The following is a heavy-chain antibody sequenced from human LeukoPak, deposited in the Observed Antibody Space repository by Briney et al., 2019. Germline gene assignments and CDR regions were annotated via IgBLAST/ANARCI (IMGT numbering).Heavy chain of an antibody. J-gene: IGHJ4*02. V-gene: IGHV4-59*05. CDR1: GGSISSYY. CDR2: IYYSGST. D-gene: IGHD6-13*01. CDR3: ATHPRSSRLDPFDY. Sequence: SETLSLTCTVSGGSISSYYWSWIRQPPGKGLEWIGSIYYSGSTYYNPSLKSRVTISVDTSKNQFSLKLSSVTAADTAVYYCATHPRSSRLDPFDYGGQGPLVTVSS.